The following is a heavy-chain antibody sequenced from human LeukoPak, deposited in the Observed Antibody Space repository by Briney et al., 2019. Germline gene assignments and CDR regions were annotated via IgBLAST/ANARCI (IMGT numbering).Heavy chain of an antibody. J-gene: IGHJ4*02. CDR2: IIPIFGTA. D-gene: IGHD2-21*02. V-gene: IGHV1-69*13. Sequence: ASVKVSCKASGGTFSSYAISWVRQAPGQGLEWRGGIIPIFGTANYAQKFQGRVTITADESTSTAYMELSSLRSEDTAVYYCARVWDCGGDCYSFDYWGQGTLVTVSS. CDR1: GGTFSSYA. CDR3: ARVWDCGGDCYSFDY.